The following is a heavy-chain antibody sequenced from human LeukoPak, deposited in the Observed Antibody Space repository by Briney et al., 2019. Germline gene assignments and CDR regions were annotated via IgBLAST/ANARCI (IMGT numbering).Heavy chain of an antibody. D-gene: IGHD6-13*01. J-gene: IGHJ6*03. CDR3: ARGVGISSRFVGGYMDV. V-gene: IGHV3-21*04. CDR1: GFTFSSYT. CDR2: ITRSSIYI. Sequence: PGGSLRLSCAASGFTFSSYTMNWVRQAPGKGLEWVSSITRSSIYIYYADSVKGRFTISRDNAKNSLYLQVNSLRAEDTALYYCARGVGISSRFVGGYMDVWGKGTTVTVSS.